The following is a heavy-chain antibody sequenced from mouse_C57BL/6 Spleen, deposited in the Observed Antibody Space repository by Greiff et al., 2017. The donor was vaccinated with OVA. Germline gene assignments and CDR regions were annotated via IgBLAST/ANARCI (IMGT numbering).Heavy chain of an antibody. V-gene: IGHV1-69*01. CDR1: GYTFTSYW. D-gene: IGHD3-2*02. CDR2: IDPSDSYT. J-gene: IGHJ4*01. Sequence: QVQLQQPGAELVMPGASVKLSCKASGYTFTSYWMHWVKQRPGQGLEWIGEIDPSDSYTNYNQKFKGKSTLTVDKSSSTAYMQLSSLTSEDSAVYYCARGEAQATFYAMDYWGQGTSVTVSS. CDR3: ARGEAQATFYAMDY.